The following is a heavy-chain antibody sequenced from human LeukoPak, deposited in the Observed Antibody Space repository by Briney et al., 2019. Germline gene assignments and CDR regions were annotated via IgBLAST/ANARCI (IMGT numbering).Heavy chain of an antibody. J-gene: IGHJ4*02. CDR3: AREACSGGSCYFDY. CDR2: IYYSGST. CDR1: GGSISSYY. Sequence: SETLSLTCTVSGGSISSYYWSRIRQPPGKGLEWIGYIYYSGSTNYNPSLKSRVTISVDTSKNQFSLKLSSVTAADTAVYYCAREACSGGSCYFDYWGQGTLVTVSS. V-gene: IGHV4-59*01. D-gene: IGHD2-15*01.